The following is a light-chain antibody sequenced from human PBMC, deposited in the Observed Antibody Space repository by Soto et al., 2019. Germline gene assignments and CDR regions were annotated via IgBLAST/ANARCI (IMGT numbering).Light chain of an antibody. CDR1: SSDIGRYDL. Sequence: QSALAQPASVSGSPGQSITISCTGTSSDIGRYDLVAWYQQHPGEAPKLVIYEVTKRPSGISDRFSASKSGNTASLTISGLQAEDEATYFCCSHAGRGTVLFGGGTKLTV. V-gene: IGLV2-23*02. J-gene: IGLJ2*01. CDR3: CSHAGRGTVL. CDR2: EVT.